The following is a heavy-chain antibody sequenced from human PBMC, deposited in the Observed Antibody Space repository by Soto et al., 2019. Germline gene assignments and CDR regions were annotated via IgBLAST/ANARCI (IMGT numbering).Heavy chain of an antibody. Sequence: QVQLVQSGAEEKKPGASVKVSCKASGYTFTSYAMHWVHQAPGQRLEWMGWINAGNGNTKYSQKFQGRVTITRDTSACTAYMELSSLRSECSDLFYCAPVRQQLNWFYPWGQGSLVTVSS. D-gene: IGHD6-13*01. CDR3: APVRQQLNWFYP. CDR1: GYTFTSYA. J-gene: IGHJ5*02. CDR2: INAGNGNT. V-gene: IGHV1-3*05.